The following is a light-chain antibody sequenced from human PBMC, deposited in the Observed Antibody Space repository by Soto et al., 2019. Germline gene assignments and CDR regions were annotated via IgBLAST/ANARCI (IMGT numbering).Light chain of an antibody. J-gene: IGKJ3*01. CDR2: DAS. V-gene: IGKV1-5*01. CDR3: QQYNSYSFT. CDR1: HSISSW. Sequence: DIQMTQSPSSLSAYVGDRVTMTCRASHSISSWLAWYQQKPGKAPKLLIYDASSLESGVPSRFSGSGSGTEFTLTISSLQPDDFATYYCQQYNSYSFTFGPGTKVDIK.